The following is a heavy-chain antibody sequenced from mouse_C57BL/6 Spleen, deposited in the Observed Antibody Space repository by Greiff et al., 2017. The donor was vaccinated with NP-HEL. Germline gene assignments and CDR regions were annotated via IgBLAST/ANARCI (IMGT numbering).Heavy chain of an antibody. CDR3: ARGGSSYPWFAY. Sequence: VQLQQPGAELVRPGSSVKLSCKASGYTFTSYWMDWVKQRPGQGLEWIGNIYPSDSETHYNQKFKDKATLTVDKSSSTAYMQLSSLTSEDSAVYYCARGGSSYPWFAYWGQGTLVTVSA. V-gene: IGHV1-61*01. CDR2: IYPSDSET. D-gene: IGHD1-1*01. J-gene: IGHJ3*01. CDR1: GYTFTSYW.